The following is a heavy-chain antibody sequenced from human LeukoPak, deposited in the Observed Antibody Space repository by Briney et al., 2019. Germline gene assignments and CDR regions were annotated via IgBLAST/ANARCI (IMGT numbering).Heavy chain of an antibody. CDR3: ARALLRDGYNPGAFDI. Sequence: ASVKVSCKASGYTFTSYDINWVRQATGQGLEWMGWINPNSGNTGYAQKFQGRVTMTRDTSTSTVYMELSSLRSEDTAVYYCARALLRDGYNPGAFDIWGQGTMVTVSS. J-gene: IGHJ3*02. CDR2: INPNSGNT. CDR1: GYTFTSYD. V-gene: IGHV1-8*01. D-gene: IGHD5-24*01.